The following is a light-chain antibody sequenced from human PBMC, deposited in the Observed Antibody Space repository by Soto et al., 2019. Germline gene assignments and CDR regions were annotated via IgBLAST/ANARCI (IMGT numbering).Light chain of an antibody. Sequence: DIQMAQSPSTLSASVGDRVTITCRASQSISTWLAWYQQKPGKAPKLLIYDAYSLESGVQSRFSGSGSGTEFTLTIRSLQPDDFATYYCKQYNSYPPTFGGGTKVDIK. CDR3: KQYNSYPPT. CDR1: QSISTW. V-gene: IGKV1-5*01. CDR2: DAY. J-gene: IGKJ4*01.